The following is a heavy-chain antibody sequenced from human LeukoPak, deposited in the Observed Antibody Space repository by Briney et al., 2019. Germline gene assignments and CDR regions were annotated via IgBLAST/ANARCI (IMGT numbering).Heavy chain of an antibody. CDR1: GGSVRSYS. CDR3: ARHGGESLVATILHAFDI. Sequence: SETLSLTCSVSGGSVRSYSWSWIRLPPGKGLEWIGYIHYSGTTNYKPSLKSRVTISVETTKNQFSLKLSSVTAADTAVYYCARHGGESLVATILHAFDIWGQGTMVTVSS. J-gene: IGHJ3*02. V-gene: IGHV4-59*08. CDR2: IHYSGTT. D-gene: IGHD5-12*01.